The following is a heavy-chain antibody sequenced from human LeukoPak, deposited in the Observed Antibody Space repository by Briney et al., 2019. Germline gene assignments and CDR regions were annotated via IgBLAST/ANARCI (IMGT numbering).Heavy chain of an antibody. V-gene: IGHV3-53*05. CDR1: GFTVSSNY. CDR2: IYSGGST. D-gene: IGHD3-22*01. Sequence: GGSLRLSCAASGFTVSSNYMSWVRQAPGKGLEWVSLIYSGGSTYYADSVKGRFTISRDNSKNTLYLQMNSLRAEDTAVYYCARVFDSSGYYPDGYWGQGTLVTVSS. CDR3: ARVFDSSGYYPDGY. J-gene: IGHJ4*02.